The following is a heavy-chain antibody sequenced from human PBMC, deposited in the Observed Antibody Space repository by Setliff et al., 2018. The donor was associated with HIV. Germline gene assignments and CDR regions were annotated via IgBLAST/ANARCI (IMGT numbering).Heavy chain of an antibody. Sequence: PGGSLRLSCAASGFTLSHYSMNWVRQAPGKGLEWVSYIGGRGSTIYYADSVKGRFTISRDSAHNSLYLQMNSLRVDDTAVYYCARAGGPGYLDYWGQGTLVTVSS. CDR2: IGGRGSTI. D-gene: IGHD3-10*01. CDR1: GFTLSHYS. CDR3: ARAGGPGYLDY. V-gene: IGHV3-48*04. J-gene: IGHJ4*02.